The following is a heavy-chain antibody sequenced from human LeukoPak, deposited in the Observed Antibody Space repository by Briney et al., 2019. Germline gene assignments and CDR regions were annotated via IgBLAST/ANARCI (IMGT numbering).Heavy chain of an antibody. CDR1: GYTFTSYA. Sequence: VASVKVSCKASGYTFTSYAMHWVRQAPGQRLEWMGWINAGNGNTKYSQKFQGRVTITRDTSASTAYMELSSLRAEDTAVYYCAKEGGHCSSTSCYGGDYYYYYMDVWGKGTTVTVSS. CDR3: AKEGGHCSSTSCYGGDYYYYYMDV. J-gene: IGHJ6*03. CDR2: INAGNGNT. V-gene: IGHV1-3*01. D-gene: IGHD2-2*01.